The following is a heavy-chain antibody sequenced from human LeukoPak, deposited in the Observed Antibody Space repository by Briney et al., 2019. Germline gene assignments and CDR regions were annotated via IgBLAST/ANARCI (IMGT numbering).Heavy chain of an antibody. CDR3: ARDAQSGAHSDFDY. J-gene: IGHJ4*02. CDR1: GFTVTRYA. CDR2: QTANRDAK. D-gene: IGHD1-26*01. Sequence: PGGSLRLSCAASGFTVTRYAIHWVRQAPGAGLEWVAIQTANRDAKFYADSVKGRVTLSRDDSQNTVFLQMNSLRAEDTALYYCARDAQSGAHSDFDYWGQGTLVAVSS. V-gene: IGHV3-30*04.